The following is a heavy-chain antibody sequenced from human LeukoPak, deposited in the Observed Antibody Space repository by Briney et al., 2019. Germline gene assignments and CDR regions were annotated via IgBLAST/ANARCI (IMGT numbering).Heavy chain of an antibody. D-gene: IGHD5-18*01. CDR3: ARRDTAMVAAGGAFDI. J-gene: IGHJ3*02. CDR2: TYYSGST. CDR1: GGSISSGDYY. V-gene: IGHV4-39*01. Sequence: PSQTLSLTCTASGGSISSGDYYWGWIRHPPGKGLEWIGSTYYSGSTYYNPSLNSRVTISVDTSKNQVSLKLSSVTAADTAVYYCARRDTAMVAAGGAFDIWGQGTMVTVSS.